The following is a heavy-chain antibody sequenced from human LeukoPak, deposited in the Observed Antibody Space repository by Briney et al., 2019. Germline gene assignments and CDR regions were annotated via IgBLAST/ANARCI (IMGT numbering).Heavy chain of an antibody. V-gene: IGHV3-23*01. J-gene: IGHJ4*02. Sequence: GGSLRLSCAASGFIFSSHAMSWVRQAPGKGLECGAGVSGSSGRTYYAASVKGRFTISRENSKNTLSLEMNSLSAADKAVYYCAKDLSYSSGWYGFDYWGQGTLVTVSS. CDR3: AKDLSYSSGWYGFDY. CDR2: VSGSSGRT. D-gene: IGHD6-19*01. CDR1: GFIFSSHA.